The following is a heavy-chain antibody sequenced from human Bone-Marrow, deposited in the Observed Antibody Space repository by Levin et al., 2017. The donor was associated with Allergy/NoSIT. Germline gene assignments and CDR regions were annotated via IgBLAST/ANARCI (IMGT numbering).Heavy chain of an antibody. CDR1: GFTFSSYA. V-gene: IGHV3-23*01. J-gene: IGHJ4*02. Sequence: SCAASGFTFSSYAMRWVRQAPGKGPEWVSTISGSGGSTNYADSVKGRFTISRDNSKNTLYLQMNSLRAEDTAVYYCARRITAAGDGSRGYFDCWGQGTLVTVSS. D-gene: IGHD6-13*01. CDR2: ISGSGGST. CDR3: ARRITAAGDGSRGYFDC.